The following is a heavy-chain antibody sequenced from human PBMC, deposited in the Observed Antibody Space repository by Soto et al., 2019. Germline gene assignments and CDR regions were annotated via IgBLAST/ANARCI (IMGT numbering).Heavy chain of an antibody. J-gene: IGHJ4*02. CDR1: GFTFNSYA. Sequence: GGSLRLSCAASGFTFNSYAMSWVRQAPGKGLEWVSTISGSGGSTYYADSVKGRFTISRDNSKNTLYLQMNSLRAEDTAVYYCAKALYCSGGNCYFDYWGQGTLVTVSS. V-gene: IGHV3-23*01. CDR2: ISGSGGST. CDR3: AKALYCSGGNCYFDY. D-gene: IGHD2-15*01.